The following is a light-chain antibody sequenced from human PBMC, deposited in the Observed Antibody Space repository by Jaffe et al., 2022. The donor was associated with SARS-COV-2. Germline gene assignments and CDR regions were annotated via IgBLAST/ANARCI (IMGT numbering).Light chain of an antibody. CDR2: AAS. CDR1: QSISSY. Sequence: DIQMTQSPSSLSASVGDRVTITCRASQSISSYLSWYQQKPGKPPKLLIYAASSLQSGVPSRFSGSGSGTDFTLTISSLQPEDFATYYCQQSYSTVTFGQGTRLEIK. CDR3: QQSYSTVT. J-gene: IGKJ5*01. V-gene: IGKV1-39*01.